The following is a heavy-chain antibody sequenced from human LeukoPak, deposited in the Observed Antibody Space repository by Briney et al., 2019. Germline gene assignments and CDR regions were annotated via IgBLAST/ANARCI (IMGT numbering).Heavy chain of an antibody. Sequence: SETLSLTCAVYGGSFSGYYWGWLRQPPGKGLEWIGSIYYSGSTYYNPSLKSRVTISVDTSKNQFSLKLSSVTAADTAVYYCARHYGPWGQGTLVTVSS. CDR2: IYYSGST. CDR3: ARHYGP. CDR1: GGSFSGYY. J-gene: IGHJ5*02. D-gene: IGHD3-10*01. V-gene: IGHV4-39*01.